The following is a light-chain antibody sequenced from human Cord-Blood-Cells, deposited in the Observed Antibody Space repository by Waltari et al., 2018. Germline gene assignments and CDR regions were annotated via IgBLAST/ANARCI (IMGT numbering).Light chain of an antibody. J-gene: IGLJ1*01. CDR2: EVS. CDR3: CSYAGSSTFV. Sequence: QSALTQPASVSGSPGQSFTISCTGTSSAVGSHNLVSWYQQHPGKAPKLMIYEVSKRPSGVSNRFSGSKSGNTASLTISGLQAEDEADYYCCSYAGSSTFVFGTGTKVTVL. CDR1: SSAVGSHNL. V-gene: IGLV2-23*02.